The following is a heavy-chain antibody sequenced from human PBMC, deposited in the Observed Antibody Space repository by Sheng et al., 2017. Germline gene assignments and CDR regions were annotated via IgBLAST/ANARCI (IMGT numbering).Heavy chain of an antibody. J-gene: IGHJ5*02. D-gene: IGHD3-10*01. CDR2: ISSSSTYI. CDR1: GFTFDSYS. CDR3: ARGPYEASGTYSWFDP. Sequence: EVQLVESGGGLVKPGGSLRLSCAASGFTFDSYSMNWVRQAPGKGLEWVSSISSSSTYIYYADSVKGRFTISRDNAQNSVFLQMNSLRAEDMAVYYCARGPYEASGTYSWFDPWGQGTLVT. V-gene: IGHV3-21*01.